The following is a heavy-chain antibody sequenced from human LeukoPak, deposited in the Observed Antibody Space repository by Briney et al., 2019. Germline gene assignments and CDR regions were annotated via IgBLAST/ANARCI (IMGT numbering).Heavy chain of an antibody. J-gene: IGHJ4*02. D-gene: IGHD5-12*01. CDR1: GFIFSRCG. CDR3: AKRLSAYDHFDY. V-gene: IGHV3-30*02. CDR2: IQDDGTNN. Sequence: GGSLRLSCAASGFIFSRCGMHWVRQAPGKGLEWVAFIQDDGTNNYYADSVKGRFTISRDNSKNTLYLQMSTLRPDDTAVYYCAKRLSAYDHFDYWGQGTLVTVSS.